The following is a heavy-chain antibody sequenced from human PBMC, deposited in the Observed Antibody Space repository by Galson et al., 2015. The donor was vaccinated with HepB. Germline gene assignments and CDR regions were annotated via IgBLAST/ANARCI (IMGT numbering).Heavy chain of an antibody. CDR2: ISGSGSST. CDR1: VFTFSSYA. Sequence: SLRLSCAASVFTFSSYAMSWVRQAPGKGLEWVSAISGSGSSTYYADSVKGRFTISRDNSKNTLYLQMNSLRAEDTAVYYCAKAPPVDYCSGGSCYYNWYFDLWGRGTLVTVSS. V-gene: IGHV3-23*01. J-gene: IGHJ2*01. CDR3: AKAPPVDYCSGGSCYYNWYFDL. D-gene: IGHD2-15*01.